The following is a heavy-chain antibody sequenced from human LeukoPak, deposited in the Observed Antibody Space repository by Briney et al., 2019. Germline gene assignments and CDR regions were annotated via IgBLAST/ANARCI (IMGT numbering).Heavy chain of an antibody. CDR3: ARGKASGGYSAYGLDAFDF. D-gene: IGHD5-12*01. V-gene: IGHV3-30*03. J-gene: IGHJ3*01. CDR1: GFTFSSYG. Sequence: GGSLRLSCAADGFTFSSYGMHWVRHAPGKGLEWVAVISYDGSNKYYADSVKGRFTISRDNSKNTLYLQMNSLRVEDTAIYYCARGKASGGYSAYGLDAFDFWGQGAMVTVSS. CDR2: ISYDGSNK.